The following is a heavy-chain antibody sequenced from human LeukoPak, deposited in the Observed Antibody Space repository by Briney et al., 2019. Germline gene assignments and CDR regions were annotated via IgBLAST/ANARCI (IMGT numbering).Heavy chain of an antibody. D-gene: IGHD3-22*01. CDR2: ISTTSSYI. CDR1: GFTFSDYS. Sequence: GGSLRLSCAASGFTFSDYSMNWVRKAPGTGLEWVSSISTTSSYIYYADSVKGRSPISRDNATNSLYLQMNSLRADDTAVYFCARDIYDDSGYFRRGLDYWGQGILVTVSS. V-gene: IGHV3-21*01. CDR3: ARDIYDDSGYFRRGLDY. J-gene: IGHJ4*02.